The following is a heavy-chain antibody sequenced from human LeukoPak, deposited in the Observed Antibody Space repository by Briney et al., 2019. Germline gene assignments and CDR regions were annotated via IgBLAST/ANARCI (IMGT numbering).Heavy chain of an antibody. CDR2: ISYDGNNK. V-gene: IGHV3-30*04. Sequence: GGSLRLSCAASGFTFSNSAMHWVRQAPGKGLEWVAVISYDGNNKYYADSVKGRFTISRDNSKNTLYVQMNSLRAEDTAVYYCTRDGPAAGKGGFDYWGQGTLVTVSS. D-gene: IGHD6-13*01. CDR3: TRDGPAAGKGGFDY. J-gene: IGHJ4*02. CDR1: GFTFSNSA.